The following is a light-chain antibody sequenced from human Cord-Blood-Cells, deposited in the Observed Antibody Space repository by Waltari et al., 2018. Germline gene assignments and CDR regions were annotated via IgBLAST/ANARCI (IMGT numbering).Light chain of an antibody. J-gene: IGLJ3*02. CDR1: SSNIGSNS. CDR2: RNN. V-gene: IGLV1-47*01. CDR3: AAWDDSLSGWV. Sequence: QSVLTQPPSASGTPGQRVTISCSGSSSNIGSNSVYWYQQRPVTAPKLLIYRNNQRPSGVPDRFSGSKSGTSASLAISGLRSEDEADYYCAAWDDSLSGWVFGGGTKLTVL.